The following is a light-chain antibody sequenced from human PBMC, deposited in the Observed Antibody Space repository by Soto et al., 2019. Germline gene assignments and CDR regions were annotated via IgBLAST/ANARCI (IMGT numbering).Light chain of an antibody. CDR1: QSVSNS. CDR3: HQRYNWPRVT. Sequence: IVLTQAPATLSLSPGEIVTLSFRASQSVSNSLAWYQQKPGQPPRLLIYDVSNRATGIPARFSGSGSGTDFTLTITSLEPEDFAVYFCHQRYNWPRVTFGQGTRLEIK. V-gene: IGKV3-11*01. CDR2: DVS. J-gene: IGKJ5*01.